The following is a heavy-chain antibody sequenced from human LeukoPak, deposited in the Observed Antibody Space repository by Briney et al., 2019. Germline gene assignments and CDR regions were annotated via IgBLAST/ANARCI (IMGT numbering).Heavy chain of an antibody. J-gene: IGHJ4*02. D-gene: IGHD4-17*01. V-gene: IGHV3-21*01. Sequence: GGSLRLSCAASGFTFSRYEMNWVRQAPGKGLEWVSSISSGSSYISYADSVKGRFTVSRDNAKNSLYLQMNSLRAEDTAVYYCASIYGDHAVDFWGQGTLVTVSS. CDR1: GFTFSRYE. CDR3: ASIYGDHAVDF. CDR2: ISSGSSYI.